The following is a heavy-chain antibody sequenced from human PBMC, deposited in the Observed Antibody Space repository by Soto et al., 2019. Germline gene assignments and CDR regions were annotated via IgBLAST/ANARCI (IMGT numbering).Heavy chain of an antibody. J-gene: IGHJ4*02. CDR3: AKDRGRKQLVLEY. D-gene: IGHD6-13*01. CDR2: ISWNSGSI. Sequence: EVQLVESGGGLVQPGRSLRLSCAASGFTFDDYAMHWVRQAPGKGLEWVSGISWNSGSIGYADSVKGRFTISRDNAKNSLYLQMNSLRAEDTALYYCAKDRGRKQLVLEYWGQGTLVTVSS. V-gene: IGHV3-9*01. CDR1: GFTFDDYA.